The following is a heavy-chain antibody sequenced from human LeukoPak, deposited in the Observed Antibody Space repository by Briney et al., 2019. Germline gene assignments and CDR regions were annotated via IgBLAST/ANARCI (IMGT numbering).Heavy chain of an antibody. CDR1: GFTFSSYA. D-gene: IGHD2-2*02. CDR3: ARDRRVVVPTAIDY. J-gene: IGHJ4*02. V-gene: IGHV3-30-3*01. CDR2: ISYDGSNK. Sequence: GRSLRLSCAASGFTFSSYAMHWVRQAPGKGLEWVAVISYDGSNKYYADSVKGRFNISRDNAKNSLYLQMNSLRAEDTAVYYCARDRRVVVPTAIDYWGQGTLVTVSS.